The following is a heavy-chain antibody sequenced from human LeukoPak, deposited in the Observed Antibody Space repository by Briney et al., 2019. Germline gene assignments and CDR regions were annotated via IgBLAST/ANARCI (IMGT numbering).Heavy chain of an antibody. CDR3: ARGPEYSDFWSGYSAADY. J-gene: IGHJ4*02. D-gene: IGHD3-3*01. CDR1: GFTFSSYS. CDR2: ISSSSSYI. V-gene: IGHV3-21*01. Sequence: PGGSLRLSCAASGFTFSSYSMNWVRQAPGKGLEWVSSISSSSSYIYYADSVKGRFTISRDNAKNSLYLQMNSLRAEDTAVYYCARGPEYSDFWSGYSAADYWGQGTLVTVSS.